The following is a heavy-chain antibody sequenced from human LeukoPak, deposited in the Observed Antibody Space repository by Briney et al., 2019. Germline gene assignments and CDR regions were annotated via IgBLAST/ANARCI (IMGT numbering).Heavy chain of an antibody. J-gene: IGHJ5*02. Sequence: SETLSLTCTVSGGSISSSSYYWGWIRQPPGKGLEWIGSIYYSGSTYYNPSLKSRVTISVDTSKNQFSLKLSSVTAADTAVYYCAIAPAGHWFDPWGQGALVTVSS. CDR2: IYYSGST. CDR3: AIAPAGHWFDP. V-gene: IGHV4-39*01. CDR1: GGSISSSSYY. D-gene: IGHD6-13*01.